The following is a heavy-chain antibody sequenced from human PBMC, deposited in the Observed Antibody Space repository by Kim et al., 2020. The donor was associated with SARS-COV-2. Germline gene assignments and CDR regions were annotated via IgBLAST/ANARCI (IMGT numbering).Heavy chain of an antibody. CDR2: INQVGSVK. Sequence: GGSLRLSCAASGFTFSRNWMSWVRQAPGKGLEWVANINQVGSVKQYVGSVKGRFTISRDNAKNSVDLQMNSLRAEETAVYYCALGDWFDYWGQGTLVAVSS. D-gene: IGHD2-21*01. J-gene: IGHJ4*02. CDR1: GFTFSRNW. V-gene: IGHV3-7*03. CDR3: ALGDWFDY.